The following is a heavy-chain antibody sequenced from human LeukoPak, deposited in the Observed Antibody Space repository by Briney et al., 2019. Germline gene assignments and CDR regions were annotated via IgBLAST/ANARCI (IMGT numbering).Heavy chain of an antibody. V-gene: IGHV3-30-3*01. J-gene: IGHJ4*02. CDR1: GFTFGDYA. CDR2: ISYDGSNK. CDR3: ARGGSWKY. Sequence: PGGSLRLSCTASGFTFGDYAMSWFRQAPGKGLEWVAVISYDGSNKYYADSVKGRFTISRDNSKNTLYLQMNSLRAEDTAVYYCARGGSWKYWGQGTLVTVSS. D-gene: IGHD3-16*01.